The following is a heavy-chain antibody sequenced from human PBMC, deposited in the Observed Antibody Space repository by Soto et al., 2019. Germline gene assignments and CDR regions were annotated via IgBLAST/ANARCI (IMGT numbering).Heavy chain of an antibody. V-gene: IGHV3-9*01. Sequence: GGSLRLSCAASGFTFDDYAMHWVRQAPGKGLEWVSGISWNSGSIGYADSVKGRFTISRDNAKNSLYLQMNSLRAEDTALYYCAKGRYSYGFFFGMDVWGQGTTVTVSS. CDR3: AKGRYSYGFFFGMDV. CDR2: ISWNSGSI. J-gene: IGHJ6*02. CDR1: GFTFDDYA. D-gene: IGHD5-18*01.